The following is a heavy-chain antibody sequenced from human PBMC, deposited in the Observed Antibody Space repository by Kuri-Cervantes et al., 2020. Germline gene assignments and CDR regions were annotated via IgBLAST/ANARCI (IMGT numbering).Heavy chain of an antibody. CDR3: ARPYELRYFDWPPMDA. CDR1: GGSISSSSYY. CDR2: IYYSGST. J-gene: IGHJ6*02. D-gene: IGHD3-9*01. V-gene: IGHV4-39*07. Sequence: SETLSLTCTVFGGSISSSSYYWGWIRQPPGKGLEWIGSIYYSGSTYYNPSLKSRVTISVDTSKNQFSLKLSSVTAADTAVYYCARPYELRYFDWPPMDAWGQGTTVTVSS.